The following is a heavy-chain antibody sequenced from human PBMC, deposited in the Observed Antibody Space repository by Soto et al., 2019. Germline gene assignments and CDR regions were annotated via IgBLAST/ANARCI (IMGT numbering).Heavy chain of an antibody. J-gene: IGHJ6*02. V-gene: IGHV3-15*07. CDR1: GFTFSNAW. CDR3: TTHTVTTYYYYGMDV. Sequence: GGSLRPSCAASGFTFSNAWMNWVRQAPGKGLEWVGRIKSKTDGGTTDYAAPVKGRFTISRDDSKNTLYLQMNSLKTEDTAVYYCTTHTVTTYYYYGMDVWGQGTTVTVSS. CDR2: IKSKTDGGTT. D-gene: IGHD4-17*01.